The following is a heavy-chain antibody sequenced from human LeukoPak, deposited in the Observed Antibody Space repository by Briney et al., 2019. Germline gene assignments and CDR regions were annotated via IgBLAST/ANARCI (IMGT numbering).Heavy chain of an antibody. V-gene: IGHV3-23*01. D-gene: IGHD2-8*02. CDR3: VKDRYCPEVTCFGGGFEY. CDR2: ISGRGDSA. J-gene: IGHJ4*02. Sequence: GGTLRLSCAASAFTFSSYGMSWVRQAPGKGLEWVSGISGRGDSADYADSVKGRFTISRDNSKNTLYLRLNSLRVEDTATYYCVKDRYCPEVTCFGGGFEYWGQGTLVVVSS. CDR1: AFTFSSYG.